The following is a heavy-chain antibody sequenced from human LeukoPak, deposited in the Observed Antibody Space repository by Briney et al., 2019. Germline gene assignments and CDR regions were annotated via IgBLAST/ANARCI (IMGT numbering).Heavy chain of an antibody. CDR3: ARAGLNWAFDY. Sequence: GGSLRLSCAASGFTVSSNYMSWVRQAPGKGLEWVSVIYSGGSTYYADSVKGRFTISRDNSKNTLYLQMNSLRAEDTAVYYCARAGLNWAFDYWGQGTLVTVSS. CDR2: IYSGGST. CDR1: GFTVSSNY. J-gene: IGHJ4*02. V-gene: IGHV3-53*01. D-gene: IGHD7-27*01.